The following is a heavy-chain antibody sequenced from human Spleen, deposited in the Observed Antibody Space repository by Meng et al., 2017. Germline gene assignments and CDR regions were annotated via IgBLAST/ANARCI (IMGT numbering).Heavy chain of an antibody. V-gene: IGHV3-23*01. J-gene: IGHJ4*02. D-gene: IGHD2-15*01. CDR2: ISGSGGST. CDR3: AKDAEVVVVAATFWYFDY. CDR1: GYSISSCYY. Sequence: ETLSLTCTVSGYSISSCYYWGWVRQAPGKGLEWVSAISGSGGSTYYADSVKGRFTISRDNSKNTLYLQMNSLRAEDTAVYYCAKDAEVVVVAATFWYFDYWGQGTLVTVSS.